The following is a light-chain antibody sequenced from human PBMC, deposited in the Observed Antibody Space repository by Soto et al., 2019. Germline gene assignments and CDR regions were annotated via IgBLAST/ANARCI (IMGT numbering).Light chain of an antibody. V-gene: IGKV1-39*01. J-gene: IGKJ1*01. CDR3: QQSYSTPPT. CDR2: AAS. CDR1: QSMSSY. Sequence: DIQMTQSPSSLSASVADRVTITCRASQSMSSYLNWYQHKPGKAPKLLIYAASSLQSGVPSRFSGSASGTDFTLTISSLQPEDFATYYCQQSYSTPPTFGQGTKVEIK.